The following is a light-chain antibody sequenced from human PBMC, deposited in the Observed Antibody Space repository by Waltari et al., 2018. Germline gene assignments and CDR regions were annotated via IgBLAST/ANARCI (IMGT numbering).Light chain of an antibody. J-gene: IGLJ3*02. CDR1: INDVGVEDY. CDR2: DVV. Sequence: QSALTQPHSVSASPGQSVTIPCPGSINDVGVEDYVPCYQQLPGKAPKLILYDVVKRPSGVPPRFSASKYGTAASLTISGLQTEDDATYYCCSYAGAYTFVFGGGTKLTVL. CDR3: CSYAGAYTFV. V-gene: IGLV2-11*01.